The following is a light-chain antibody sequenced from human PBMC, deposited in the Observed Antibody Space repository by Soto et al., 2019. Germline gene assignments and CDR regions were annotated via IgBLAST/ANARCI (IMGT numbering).Light chain of an antibody. Sequence: EIVMTQSPATLSVSPGERATLSCRASQSVSNNLAWYQQKPGQAPRLLIYGASTRATGIPARFSGSGSGTEFTLTISSLQSEDFATYYCLQHNTYPWTFGQGTKVEIK. V-gene: IGKV3-15*01. J-gene: IGKJ1*01. CDR2: GAS. CDR3: LQHNTYPWT. CDR1: QSVSNN.